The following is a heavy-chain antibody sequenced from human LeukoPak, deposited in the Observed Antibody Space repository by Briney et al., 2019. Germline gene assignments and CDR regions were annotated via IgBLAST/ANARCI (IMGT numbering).Heavy chain of an antibody. CDR1: GGTFSSYA. CDR3: ARVPQRIVVVPAAHMPPYYYGMDV. J-gene: IGHJ6*02. CDR2: IIPIFGTA. Sequence: AASVKVSCKASGGTFSSYAISWVRQAPGQGLEWMGGIIPIFGTANYAQKFQGRVTITADESTSTAYMELSSLRSEDTAVYYCARVPQRIVVVPAAHMPPYYYGMDVWGQGTTVTVSS. D-gene: IGHD2-2*01. V-gene: IGHV1-69*01.